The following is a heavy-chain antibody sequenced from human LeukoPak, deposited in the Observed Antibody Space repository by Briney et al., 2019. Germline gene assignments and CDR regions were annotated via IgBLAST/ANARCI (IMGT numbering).Heavy chain of an antibody. Sequence: SETLSLTCTVSGGSISSYYWGWIRQPPGKGLEWIGYIYYSGSTNYNPSLKSRVTISVDTSKNQFSLKLSSVTAADTAVYYCARLLMVRGVTRYGMDVWGQGTTVTVSS. D-gene: IGHD3-10*01. CDR3: ARLLMVRGVTRYGMDV. J-gene: IGHJ6*02. V-gene: IGHV4-59*08. CDR1: GGSISSYY. CDR2: IYYSGST.